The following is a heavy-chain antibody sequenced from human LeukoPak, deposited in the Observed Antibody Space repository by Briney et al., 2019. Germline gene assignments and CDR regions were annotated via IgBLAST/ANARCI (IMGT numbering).Heavy chain of an antibody. D-gene: IGHD3-16*02. Sequence: GASVKVSCKTSGGSLSSYSINWVRQAPGQGLEWMGGIIPIIGAIKDAQKFQGRVSITADDSTSTAYMELRSLRSDDTAVYYCARGVISYYFDYWGQGTLVTVSS. CDR2: IIPIIGAI. V-gene: IGHV1-69*13. CDR1: GGSLSSYS. J-gene: IGHJ4*02. CDR3: ARGVISYYFDY.